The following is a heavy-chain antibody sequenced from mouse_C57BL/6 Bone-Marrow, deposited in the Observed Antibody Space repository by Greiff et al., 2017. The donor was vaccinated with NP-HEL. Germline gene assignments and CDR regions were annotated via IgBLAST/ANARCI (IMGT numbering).Heavy chain of an antibody. V-gene: IGHV1-59*01. D-gene: IGHD3-3*01. CDR2: IDPSDSYT. CDR1: GYTFTSYW. CDR3: AREGGRGFGY. Sequence: VQLQQPGAELVRPGTSVKLSCKASGYTFTSYWMHWVKQRPGQGLEWIGVIDPSDSYTNYNQKFKGKATLTVDTSSSTAYMQLSSLTSEDSAVYYCAREGGRGFGYWGQGTTLTVSS. J-gene: IGHJ2*01.